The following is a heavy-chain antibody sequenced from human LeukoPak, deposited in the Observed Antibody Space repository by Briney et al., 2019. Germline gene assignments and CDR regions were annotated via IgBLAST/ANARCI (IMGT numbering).Heavy chain of an antibody. J-gene: IGHJ4*02. CDR1: GFTFDDYA. Sequence: GGSLRLSCAASGFTFDDYAMHWVRQAPGKGLEWVSGIRWSSDSVGYADSVRGRFTISRDKAKNSLYLQMNSLRAEDTALYYCVKDFGQTTAAIAYWGQGTLVTVSS. CDR3: VKDFGQTTAAIAY. D-gene: IGHD2-2*01. CDR2: IRWSSDSV. V-gene: IGHV3-9*01.